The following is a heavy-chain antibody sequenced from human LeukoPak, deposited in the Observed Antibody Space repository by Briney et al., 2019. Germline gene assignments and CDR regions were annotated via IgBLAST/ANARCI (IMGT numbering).Heavy chain of an antibody. CDR1: GFTFSSYG. D-gene: IGHD1-1*01. CDR3: ARDTTGTPDYYFDY. Sequence: GRSLRLSCAASGFTFSSYGMHWVRQAPGKGLEWVAVIWYDGSNKYYADSVKGRFTISRDNSKNTLYLQMNSLRAEDTALYYCARDTTGTPDYYFDYWGQGTLVTVSS. J-gene: IGHJ4*02. CDR2: IWYDGSNK. V-gene: IGHV3-33*01.